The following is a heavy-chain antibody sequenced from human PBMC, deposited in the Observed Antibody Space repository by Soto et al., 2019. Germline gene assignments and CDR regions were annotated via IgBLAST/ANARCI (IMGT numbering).Heavy chain of an antibody. CDR1: GFSFGDYA. Sequence: GGSLRLSCTACGFSFGDYAMSGFLQAPGKRHELLGCIRSKADGGPTEYAASVKGRFIISRDDSKSIAYLQMNRLKTEDTAVYYCTRERYGGKKRSDFDYWGQQFDYWGQGTLVTVSS. CDR2: IRSKADGGPT. CDR3: TRERYGGKKRSDFDYWGQQFDY. D-gene: IGHD2-15*01. V-gene: IGHV3-49*03. J-gene: IGHJ4*02.